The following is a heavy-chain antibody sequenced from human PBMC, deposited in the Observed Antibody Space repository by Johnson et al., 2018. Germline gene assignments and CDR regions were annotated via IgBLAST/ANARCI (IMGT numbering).Heavy chain of an antibody. J-gene: IGHJ1*01. D-gene: IGHD2-21*01. Sequence: VQLVQSGGGLVQPGESLRLSCAASGFIFSNYAMAWVRQAPGMGLECVSTITGSGAGTYYADSVKGRFTISRDNSKNTFYLQMNSLRAEETAVYYCAKANSYLTQYFQDWGQGTLVTVSS. CDR2: ITGSGAGT. CDR3: AKANSYLTQYFQD. V-gene: IGHV3-23*04. CDR1: GFIFSNYA.